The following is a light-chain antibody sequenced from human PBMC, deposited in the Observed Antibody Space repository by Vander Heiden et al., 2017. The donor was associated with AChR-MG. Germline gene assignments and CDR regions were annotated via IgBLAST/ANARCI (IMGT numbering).Light chain of an antibody. CDR1: SSNIGTIY. J-gene: IGLJ3*02. CDR2: RNN. CDR3: AAWDGSLSGWV. Sequence: QSELTQPPSASGTPGQTVTISCSGSSSNIGTIYVYWYQHLPGTAPKLLIYRNNQRPSGVPDRFSVSKSGTSASLAISGLRSEDEADYYCAAWDGSLSGWVFGGGTKLTFL. V-gene: IGLV1-47*01.